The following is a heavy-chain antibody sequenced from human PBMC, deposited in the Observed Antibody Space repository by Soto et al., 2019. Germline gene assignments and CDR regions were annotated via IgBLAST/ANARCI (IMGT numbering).Heavy chain of an antibody. CDR2: ISGSGGST. J-gene: IGHJ5*02. Sequence: EVQLLESGGGLVQPGGSLRLSCAASGFTFSSYAMSWVRQAPGKGLEWVSAISGSGGSTYYADSVKGRFTISRDNSMNALYLQINSVRAEDTAVYYCATDNPPGVLPTWGFGGDWFDPWGQGTLVTVAS. D-gene: IGHD2-2*01. V-gene: IGHV3-23*01. CDR1: GFTFSSYA. CDR3: ATDNPPGVLPTWGFGGDWFDP.